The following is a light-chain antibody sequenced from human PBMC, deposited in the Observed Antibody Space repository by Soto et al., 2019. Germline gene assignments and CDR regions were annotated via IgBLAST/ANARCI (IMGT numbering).Light chain of an antibody. V-gene: IGLV2-14*01. Sequence: QSALTQPASVSGSPGQSITISCTGTSSDVGGYNYVSWYQQHSAKAPKLMIYEVSNRPSGVSNRFSGSKSGNTASLTISGLQAEDEADYYCTSYTTSSTWVFGGGTKLTVL. J-gene: IGLJ3*02. CDR3: TSYTTSSTWV. CDR2: EVS. CDR1: SSDVGGYNY.